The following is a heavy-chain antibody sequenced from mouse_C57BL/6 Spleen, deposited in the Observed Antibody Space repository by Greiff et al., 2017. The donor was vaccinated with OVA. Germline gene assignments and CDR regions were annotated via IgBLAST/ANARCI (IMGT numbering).Heavy chain of an antibody. Sequence: EVQLVESGGGLVQPKGSLKLSCAASGFSFNTYAMNWVRQAPGKGLEWVARIRSKSNNYATYYADSVKDRFTISRDDSESMLYLQMNNLKTEDTARYYCVRQSGSSSSFAYWGQGTLVTVSA. CDR2: IRSKSNNYAT. D-gene: IGHD1-1*01. CDR3: VRQSGSSSSFAY. V-gene: IGHV10-1*01. J-gene: IGHJ3*01. CDR1: GFSFNTYA.